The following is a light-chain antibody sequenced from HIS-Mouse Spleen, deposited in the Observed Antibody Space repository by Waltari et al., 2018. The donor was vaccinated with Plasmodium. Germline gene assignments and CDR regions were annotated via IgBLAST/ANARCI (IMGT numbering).Light chain of an antibody. CDR1: NSDVGGYNY. Sequence: QSALTQPASVSGSPGQSITISCTGTNSDVGGYNYVSWYQQHPGKAPKLWIYDVSNRPSGVTARVSGSKSGNTASLTISGLQAEDEAEYYCSSYTSSSTHVVFGGGTKLTVL. V-gene: IGLV2-14*03. CDR3: SSYTSSSTHVV. CDR2: DVS. J-gene: IGLJ2*01.